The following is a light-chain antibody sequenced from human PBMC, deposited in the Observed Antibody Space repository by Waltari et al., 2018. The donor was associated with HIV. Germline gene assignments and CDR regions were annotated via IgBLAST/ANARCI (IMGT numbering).Light chain of an antibody. Sequence: QSALTPPASVSGSPGQSLTISCTGTSRAVGGYNFVSWYQQHPGKAPKLMIYDVSNRPSGVSNRFSGSKSGNTASLTISGLQAEDEADYYCSSYTSSSTLEVFGGGTKLTVL. V-gene: IGLV2-14*03. CDR3: SSYTSSSTLEV. CDR2: DVS. CDR1: SRAVGGYNF. J-gene: IGLJ3*02.